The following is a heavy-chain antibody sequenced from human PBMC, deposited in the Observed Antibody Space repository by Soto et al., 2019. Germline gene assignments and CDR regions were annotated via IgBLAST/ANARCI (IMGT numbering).Heavy chain of an antibody. CDR2: IYPGDSDT. CDR3: ARLSMSDGYYFDY. V-gene: IGHV5-51*01. CDR1: GCSFTSYC. D-gene: IGHD2-21*01. Sequence: SLRISWKVSGCSFTSYCIGWIRQMPGKGLEWMGIIYPGDSDTRYSPSFQGQVTISADKSISTAYLQWSSLKASDTAMYYCARLSMSDGYYFDYWGQGTLVTVSS. J-gene: IGHJ4*02.